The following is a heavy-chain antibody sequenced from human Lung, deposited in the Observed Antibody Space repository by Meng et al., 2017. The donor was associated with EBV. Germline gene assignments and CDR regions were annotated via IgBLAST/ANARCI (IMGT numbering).Heavy chain of an antibody. D-gene: IGHD3-22*01. J-gene: IGHJ4*02. CDR1: GGSISSGGHY. Sequence: QGRLQTSGPGLVKPSQPLSLTCTVPGGSISSGGHYWSWIRQHPEKGPEWIGYIYYSGSTYYKPSLKSRLTISVDTSKNQLSLRLSSVTAADTAVYYCARGLWYYDRGGYFDNWGRGTLVTVSS. CDR2: IYYSGST. CDR3: ARGLWYYDRGGYFDN. V-gene: IGHV4-31*03.